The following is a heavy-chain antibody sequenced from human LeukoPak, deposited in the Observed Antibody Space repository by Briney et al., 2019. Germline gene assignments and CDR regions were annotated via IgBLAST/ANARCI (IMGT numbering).Heavy chain of an antibody. V-gene: IGHV3-30*04. CDR3: ARDLAVAGTLWDY. J-gene: IGHJ4*02. CDR1: GFTLSSYA. D-gene: IGHD6-19*01. CDR2: ISYDGSNK. Sequence: GRSLRLSCAASGFTLSSYAMHWVRQAPGKGLEWVAVISYDGSNKYYADSVKGRFTISRDNSKNTLYLQMNSLRAEDTAVYYCARDLAVAGTLWDYWGQGTLVTVSS.